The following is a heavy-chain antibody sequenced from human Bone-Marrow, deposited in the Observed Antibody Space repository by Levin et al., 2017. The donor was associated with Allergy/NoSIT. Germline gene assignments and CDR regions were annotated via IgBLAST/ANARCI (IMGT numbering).Heavy chain of an antibody. CDR2: ISFSSSYI. Sequence: LSLTCAASGFSSSMSWFRQAPGKGLEGVSAISFSSSYIFHADSVKGRFTISRDNSKNTLYLQMNSLRAEDTAVYYCAKGGLQLAYSFDSWGQGTLVTVSS. CDR3: AKGGLQLAYSFDS. CDR1: GFSSS. V-gene: IGHV3-23*01. J-gene: IGHJ4*02. D-gene: IGHD6-13*01.